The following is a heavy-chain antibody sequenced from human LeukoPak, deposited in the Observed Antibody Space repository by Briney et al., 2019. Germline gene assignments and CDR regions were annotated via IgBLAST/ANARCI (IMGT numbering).Heavy chain of an antibody. CDR2: INHSGTT. CDR1: GGSFSGYY. V-gene: IGHV4-34*01. D-gene: IGHD3-22*01. Sequence: SETLSLTCAVYGGSFSGYYWSWIRQPPGKGLEWIGEINHSGTTDYNPSLKSRVTISFDTSKNQFSLKLSSVTAADTAVYFCARGPYSYDSSGAFDIWGQGTMVTVSS. J-gene: IGHJ3*02. CDR3: ARGPYSYDSSGAFDI.